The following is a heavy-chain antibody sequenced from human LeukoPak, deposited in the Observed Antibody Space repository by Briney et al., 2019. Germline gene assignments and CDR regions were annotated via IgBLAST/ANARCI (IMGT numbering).Heavy chain of an antibody. J-gene: IGHJ3*02. V-gene: IGHV3-73*01. D-gene: IGHD3-10*01. CDR3: AAGITLVRGGTFDI. CDR1: GFTFSGFI. CDR2: VTSKPNSYAT. Sequence: PGGSLRLSCAASGFTFSGFIIHWVRQAPGKGLEWIARVTSKPNSYATAYAASVKGRFTVSRDDSKKTAYLQMNSLKTEDTAVYYCAAGITLVRGGTFDIWGQGTMVIVSS.